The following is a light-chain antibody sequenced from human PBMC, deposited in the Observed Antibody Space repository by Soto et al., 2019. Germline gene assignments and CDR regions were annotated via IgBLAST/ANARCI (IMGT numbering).Light chain of an antibody. J-gene: IGKJ1*01. Sequence: TVLSQSSGTQAFSPGERATLSCLASQSVSSSHLAWYQQKPGQAPRLLIYGASSRATGIPDRFSGSGSGTDFTLTISRLEPEDFAVYYCQQYGSSPRTFGQGTKVDIK. CDR1: QSVSSSH. CDR2: GAS. CDR3: QQYGSSPRT. V-gene: IGKV3-20*01.